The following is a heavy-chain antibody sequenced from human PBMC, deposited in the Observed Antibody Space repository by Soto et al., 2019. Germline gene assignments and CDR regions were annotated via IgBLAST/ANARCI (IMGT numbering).Heavy chain of an antibody. CDR3: AREDGP. CDR1: GGSISIGGFN. CDR2: IYYSGST. J-gene: IGHJ4*02. V-gene: IGHV4-31*03. Sequence: QVQLQESGPGLVKPSQTLSLTCTVSGGSISIGGFNWSWIRQYSGKGLEWIGYIYYSGSTYYNPSLKSRITISVDTSKNQFSLKLNSVTAADTAMYYCAREDGPWGQGTLVTVSS.